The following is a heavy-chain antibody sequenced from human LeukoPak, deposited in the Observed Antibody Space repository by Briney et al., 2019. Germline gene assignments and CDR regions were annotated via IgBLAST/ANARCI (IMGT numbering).Heavy chain of an antibody. CDR3: ASDVGYCRSTSCYGLYY. Sequence: ASVKVSCKASGYTFTNYGVTWMRQAQGQGLEWMGWVSAYNGNTKYTQKLQGRVTMTTDTSTSTAYMELRSLRSDDTAVYYCASDVGYCRSTSCYGLYYWGQGTLVTVSS. V-gene: IGHV1-18*01. D-gene: IGHD2-2*01. CDR2: VSAYNGNT. J-gene: IGHJ4*02. CDR1: GYTFTNYG.